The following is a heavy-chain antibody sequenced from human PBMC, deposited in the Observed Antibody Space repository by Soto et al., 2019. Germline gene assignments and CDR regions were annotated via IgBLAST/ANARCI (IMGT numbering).Heavy chain of an antibody. CDR1: GFTFSSYA. J-gene: IGHJ2*01. CDR2: ISDSGGST. CDR3: GKGEVRRYFDL. D-gene: IGHD2-2*01. Sequence: GGSLRLSCAASGFTFSSYAMSWVRQAPGKGLEWVSAISDSGGSTYYADSVKGRFTISRDNSKNTLYLQMNSLRAEDTAVYCCGKGEVRRYFDLWGHGTLVTVSS. V-gene: IGHV3-23*01.